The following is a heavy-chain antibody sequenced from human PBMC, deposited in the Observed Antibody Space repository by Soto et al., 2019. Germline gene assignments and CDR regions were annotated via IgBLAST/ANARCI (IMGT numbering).Heavy chain of an antibody. D-gene: IGHD2-21*02. J-gene: IGHJ3*02. CDR2: ISYDGSDK. CDR1: GFNFSSYA. V-gene: IGHV3-30-3*01. Sequence: GGSLRLSCAAAGFNFSSYAMHWVRQAPGKGLEWVAVISYDGSDKYYADSVKGRFTISRDNSKNTLYLQMNSLRAEDTAVYYCARYIVVVTATYAFDIWGQGTMVTVSS. CDR3: ARYIVVVTATYAFDI.